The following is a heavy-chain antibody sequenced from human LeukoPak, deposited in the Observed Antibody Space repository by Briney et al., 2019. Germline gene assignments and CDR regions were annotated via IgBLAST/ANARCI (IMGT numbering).Heavy chain of an antibody. V-gene: IGHV3-23*01. CDR2: ISGSGGST. J-gene: IGHJ4*02. D-gene: IGHD2-8*01. CDR1: GFTFTTYA. CDR3: AKGKCTNGVCSIDY. Sequence: GSLRLSCAASGFTFTTYAMTWVRQAPGKGLEWVSVISGSGGSTYYADSVEGRFTISRDNSKNTLYLQMNSLRAEDTAVYYCAKGKCTNGVCSIDYWGPGTLVTVSS.